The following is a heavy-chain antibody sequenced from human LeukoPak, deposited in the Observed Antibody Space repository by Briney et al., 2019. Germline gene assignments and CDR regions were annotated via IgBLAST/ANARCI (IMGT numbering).Heavy chain of an antibody. D-gene: IGHD4-11*01. CDR1: GGSFSGYY. J-gene: IGHJ4*02. V-gene: IGHV4-34*01. CDR3: ARLTTQIRPIDY. CDR2: INHRGST. Sequence: TPSETLSLTCAVYGGSFSGYYWSWIRQPPGRGLEWIGEINHRGSTNYNPSLKSRVTISIDTSKKQFSLKVSSVTAADTAVYYCARLTTQIRPIDYWGQGTLVTVSS.